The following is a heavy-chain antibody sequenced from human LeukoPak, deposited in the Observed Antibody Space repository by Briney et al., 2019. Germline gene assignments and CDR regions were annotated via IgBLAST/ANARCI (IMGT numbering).Heavy chain of an antibody. V-gene: IGHV1-69*06. CDR1: GGTFSSYA. CDR2: IIPIFGTA. CDR3: ARGYCTNGVCLWGAFDI. D-gene: IGHD2-8*01. Sequence: ASVKVSCKASGGTFSSYAISWVRQAPGQGLEWMGRIIPIFGTANYAQKFQGRVTITADKSTSTPYMELSSLRSEDTAVYYCARGYCTNGVCLWGAFDIWGQGTMVTVSS. J-gene: IGHJ3*02.